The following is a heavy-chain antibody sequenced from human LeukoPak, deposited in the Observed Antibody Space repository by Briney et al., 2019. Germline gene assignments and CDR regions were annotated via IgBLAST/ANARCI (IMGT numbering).Heavy chain of an antibody. CDR1: GFTLSDYY. V-gene: IGHV3-11*06. J-gene: IGHJ4*02. D-gene: IGHD6-19*01. CDR3: ARNFGYSSGFADY. CDR2: ISSRRSYT. Sequence: PGWSLTLSCPASGFTLSDYYMNWIRQAPGKGREGVSYISSRRSYTNYADSLRGRLTIYRDNAKNSMYLQMNRLRAEDTAVYYCARNFGYSSGFADYWGQGTLVTVSS.